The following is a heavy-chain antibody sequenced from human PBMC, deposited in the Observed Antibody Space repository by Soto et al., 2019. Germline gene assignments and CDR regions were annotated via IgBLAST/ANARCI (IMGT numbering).Heavy chain of an antibody. V-gene: IGHV3-33*01. J-gene: IGHJ4*02. CDR3: AREDSGGCLGY. CDR1: GFTFSSYG. D-gene: IGHD6-19*01. Sequence: QVQLVESGGGVVQPGRSLRLSCAASGFTFSSYGMHWVRQAPGKGLEWVAVIWYDGSNKYYADSVKGRFTISRDNSKDTVKLQMNSLRAEDTAVYYCAREDSGGCLGYWVQGRLVTVST. CDR2: IWYDGSNK.